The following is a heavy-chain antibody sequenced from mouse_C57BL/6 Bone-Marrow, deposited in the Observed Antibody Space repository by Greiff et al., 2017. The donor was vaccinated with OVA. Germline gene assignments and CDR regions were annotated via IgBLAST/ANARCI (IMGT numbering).Heavy chain of an antibody. CDR3: ARAHYYGSSYYWYFDV. J-gene: IGHJ1*03. CDR2: INPNNGGT. V-gene: IGHV1-26*01. Sequence: VQLQQSGPELVKPGASVKISCKASGYTFTDYYMNWVKQSHGKSLEWIGDINPNNGGTSYNQKFKGKATLTVDKSSSTAYMELRSLTSEDSAVDYCARAHYYGSSYYWYFDVWGTGTTVTVSS. D-gene: IGHD1-1*01. CDR1: GYTFTDYY.